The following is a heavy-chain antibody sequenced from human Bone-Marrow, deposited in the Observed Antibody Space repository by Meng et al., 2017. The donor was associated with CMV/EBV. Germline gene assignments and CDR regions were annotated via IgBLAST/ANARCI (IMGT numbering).Heavy chain of an antibody. D-gene: IGHD3-3*01. CDR2: ISSSSSYI. CDR3: ARSLSLQRITIFGVVTPRFGYGMDV. J-gene: IGHJ6*02. CDR1: GFTFSSYS. V-gene: IGHV3-21*01. Sequence: GESLKISCAASGFTFSSYSMNWVRQAPGKGLEWVSSISSSSSYIYYADSVKGRFTISRDNSKNTLYLQMNSLRAEDTAVYYCARSLSLQRITIFGVVTPRFGYGMDVWGQGTTVTVSS.